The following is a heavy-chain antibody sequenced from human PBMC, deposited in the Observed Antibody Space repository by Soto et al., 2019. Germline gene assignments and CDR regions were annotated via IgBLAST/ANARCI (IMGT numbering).Heavy chain of an antibody. V-gene: IGHV4-59*08. J-gene: IGHJ5*02. CDR1: GVSISSYY. CDR2: IHYSGST. CDR3: ARSEYSSSAFDP. D-gene: IGHD6-6*01. Sequence: SETLSLTCTVSGVSISSYYWSWIRQPPGKGLEWIGYIHYSGSTNYNPSLKSRVTISVDTSKNQFSLKLSSVTAADTAVYYCARSEYSSSAFDPWGQGTLVTVSS.